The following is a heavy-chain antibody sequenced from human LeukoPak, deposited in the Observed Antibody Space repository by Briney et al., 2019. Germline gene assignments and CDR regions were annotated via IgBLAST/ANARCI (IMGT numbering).Heavy chain of an antibody. CDR2: SYSGTT. V-gene: IGHV4-30-4*01. Sequence: SETLSLTCTVSGGSISSGDYYWSWIRQPPGKGLEWIGYSYSGTTYYNPSLKSRVTISVDTSKNQFSLKLTSVTAADTAVYFCARGPYGSGSYYWGQGTLVTVSS. D-gene: IGHD3-10*01. CDR1: GGSISSGDYY. CDR3: ARGPYGSGSYY. J-gene: IGHJ4*02.